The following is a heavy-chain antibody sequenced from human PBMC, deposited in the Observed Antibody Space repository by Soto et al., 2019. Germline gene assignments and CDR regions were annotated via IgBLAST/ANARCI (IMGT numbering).Heavy chain of an antibody. CDR1: GYTFTGYQ. Sequence: ASVKVSCKASGYTFTGYQMHWVRQAPGQGLEWMGWINPNSGGTNYAQKFQGRVTMTRDTSISTAYMEVSRLTSDDTAVYYCARVSDYDPRFDPWGQGTLVTVSS. CDR3: ARVSDYDPRFDP. CDR2: INPNSGGT. D-gene: IGHD3-3*01. V-gene: IGHV1-2*02. J-gene: IGHJ5*02.